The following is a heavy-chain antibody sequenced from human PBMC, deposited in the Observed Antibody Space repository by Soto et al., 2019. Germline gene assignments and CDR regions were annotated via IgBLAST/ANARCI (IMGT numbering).Heavy chain of an antibody. CDR3: ASAPYFGSGTYYYYALDV. D-gene: IGHD3-10*01. V-gene: IGHV3-11*01. J-gene: IGHJ6*02. CDR2: ISSSAGTI. CDR1: GLTFSDHY. Sequence: QVQLVESGGGLVKPGGSLRLSCAASGLTFSDHYMTWIRQAPGKGLEWISYISSSAGTIYYADSVKGRFTISRDNAKNSLYLQMTNLRAEDTAVHYCASAPYFGSGTYYYYALDVWGQGTTVTVSS.